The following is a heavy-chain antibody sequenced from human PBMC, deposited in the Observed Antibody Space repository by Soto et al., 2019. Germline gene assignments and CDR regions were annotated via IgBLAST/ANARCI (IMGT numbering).Heavy chain of an antibody. CDR2: INGSGGST. CDR3: ARHGLEFLALYY. V-gene: IGHV3-23*01. Sequence: PGGSLRLSCAASGFTFSSYAMSWVRQAPGKGLEWVSAINGSGGSTYYAVSVKGHVSFSADKSFSTAYLQWSSLKASDTAMYYCARHGLEFLALYYWGQGTLVTVSS. J-gene: IGHJ4*02. CDR1: GFTFSSYA. D-gene: IGHD3-10*01.